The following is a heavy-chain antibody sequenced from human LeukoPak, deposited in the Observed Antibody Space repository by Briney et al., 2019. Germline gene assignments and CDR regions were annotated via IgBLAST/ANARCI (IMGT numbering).Heavy chain of an antibody. CDR3: ARPLWFGESTHFDY. CDR2: IKHDGSEK. J-gene: IGHJ4*02. V-gene: IGHV3-7*01. Sequence: GGSLRLSCVASRFIFSSYWMSWVRQAPGKGLEWVANIKHDGSEKYYVDSVEGRFTISRDNARNSLYLQMNSLRAEDTALYYCARPLWFGESTHFDYWGQGTLVTVSS. CDR1: RFIFSSYW. D-gene: IGHD3-10*01.